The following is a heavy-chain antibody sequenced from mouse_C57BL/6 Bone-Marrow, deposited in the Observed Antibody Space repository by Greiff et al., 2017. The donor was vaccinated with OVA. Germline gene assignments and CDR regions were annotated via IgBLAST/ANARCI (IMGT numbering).Heavy chain of an antibody. CDR1: GYTFTSYT. V-gene: IGHV1-4*01. Sequence: QVQLQQSGAELARPGASVKMSCKASGYTFTSYTMHWVKQRPGQGLEWIGYINPSSGYTKYNQKFKDKATLTADKSSSTAYMQLSSLTSEDSAVYYCARTVTPVPYYWGQGTTLTVSS. CDR2: INPSSGYT. CDR3: ARTVTPVPYY. J-gene: IGHJ2*01. D-gene: IGHD1-1*01.